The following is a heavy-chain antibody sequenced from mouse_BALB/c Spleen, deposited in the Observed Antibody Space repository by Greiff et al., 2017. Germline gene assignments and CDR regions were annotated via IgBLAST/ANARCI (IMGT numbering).Heavy chain of an antibody. CDR2: IRSKSNNYAT. V-gene: IGHV10-1*02. D-gene: IGHD5-1-1*01. CDR1: GFTFNTYA. J-gene: IGHJ2*01. CDR3: VRHTLYYFDY. Sequence: EVKLMESGGGLVQPKGSLKLSCAASGFTFNTYAMNWVRQAPGKGLEWVARIRSKSNNYATYYADSVKDRFTISRDDSQSMLYLQMNNLKTEDTAMYYCVRHTLYYFDYWGQGTTLTVSS.